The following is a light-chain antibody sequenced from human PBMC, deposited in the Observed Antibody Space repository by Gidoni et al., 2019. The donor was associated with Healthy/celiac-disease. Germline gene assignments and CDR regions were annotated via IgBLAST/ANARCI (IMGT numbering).Light chain of an antibody. CDR2: AAS. Sequence: DIQMTQSPSSLSASVGDRVTITCRASQGISSWLAWYQQKPEKAPKSLIYAASSLQSGGPSRCSGSGCGTDFNLTISSRQHEDYATDYCQQQNSYPRTFGQGTKVEIK. J-gene: IGKJ1*01. V-gene: IGKV1D-16*01. CDR3: QQQNSYPRT. CDR1: QGISSW.